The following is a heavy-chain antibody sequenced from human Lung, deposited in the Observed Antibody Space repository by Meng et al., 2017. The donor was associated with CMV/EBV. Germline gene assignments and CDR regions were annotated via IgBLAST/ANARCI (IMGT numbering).Heavy chain of an antibody. V-gene: IGHV3-48*03. CDR2: ITSFCSTI. Sequence: GESLKISCAASAFTFSSYEMNWVRQAPGKGLEWVSYITSFCSTIHYADSVKGRFTISRDNAKNLLFLQMNSLRAEDTGVYYCAREDYGSGSLSDWGQGTLVTVSS. CDR3: AREDYGSGSLSD. J-gene: IGHJ4*02. D-gene: IGHD3-10*01. CDR1: AFTFSSYE.